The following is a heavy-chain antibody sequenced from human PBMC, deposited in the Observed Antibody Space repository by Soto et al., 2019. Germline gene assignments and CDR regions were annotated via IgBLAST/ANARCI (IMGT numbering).Heavy chain of an antibody. CDR1: GYSFTSYW. J-gene: IGHJ6*03. CDR2: IYPGDSDT. V-gene: IGHV5-51*01. Sequence: GESLKISCKGSGYSFTSYWIGWVRQMPGKGLEWMGIIYPGDSDTRYSPSFQGQVTISADKSISTAYLQWSSLKASDTAMYYCARHRFGSSDLRPIYMDVWGKGTTVTVSS. CDR3: ARHRFGSSDLRPIYMDV. D-gene: IGHD2-15*01.